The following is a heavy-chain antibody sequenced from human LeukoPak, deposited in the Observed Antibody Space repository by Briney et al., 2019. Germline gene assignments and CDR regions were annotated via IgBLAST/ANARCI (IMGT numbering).Heavy chain of an antibody. J-gene: IGHJ4*02. Sequence: GGSLRLSCAASGFTFSSYSMNWVRQAPGKGLEWVSSIGSDSSYIYYADSVKGRFTISRDNAKNSLYLQMSSLRAEDTAVYYCASGCNGGSCYSIVGYAFDYWGQGTLVTVSS. CDR2: IGSDSSYI. CDR3: ASGCNGGSCYSIVGYAFDY. V-gene: IGHV3-21*01. CDR1: GFTFSSYS. D-gene: IGHD2-15*01.